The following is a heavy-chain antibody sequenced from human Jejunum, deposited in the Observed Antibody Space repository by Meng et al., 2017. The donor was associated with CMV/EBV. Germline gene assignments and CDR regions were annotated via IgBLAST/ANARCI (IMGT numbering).Heavy chain of an antibody. Sequence: VSGDYISRGDSYWSWIRQPPGKGLEWIGYIYESGSTSYNPSLESRVTISVDTSKNQFSLKVMSVTAADTAVYYCAREGTNSYYFDYWGQGTLVTVSS. CDR3: AREGTNSYYFDY. J-gene: IGHJ4*02. D-gene: IGHD1-14*01. V-gene: IGHV4-30-4*01. CDR2: IYESGST. CDR1: GDYISRGDSY.